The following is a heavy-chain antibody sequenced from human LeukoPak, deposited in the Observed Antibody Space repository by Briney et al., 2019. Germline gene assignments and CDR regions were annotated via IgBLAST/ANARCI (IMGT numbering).Heavy chain of an antibody. CDR3: AKDYDSSGYYPPFDY. V-gene: IGHV3-30*18. D-gene: IGHD3-22*01. CDR2: ISSDGSNK. J-gene: IGHJ4*02. Sequence: GGSLRLSCAASGFTFSSYGMHWVRQAPGKGLEWVAVISSDGSNKYYADSVKGRFTISRDNPKNTLYLQMNSLRAEDTAVYYCAKDYDSSGYYPPFDYWGQGTLVTVSS. CDR1: GFTFSSYG.